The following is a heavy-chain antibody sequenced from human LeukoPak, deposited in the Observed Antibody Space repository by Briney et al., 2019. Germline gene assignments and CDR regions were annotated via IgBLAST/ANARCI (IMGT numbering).Heavy chain of an antibody. D-gene: IGHD4-23*01. CDR3: ARTDYGGNVYYFDY. Sequence: ASVKVSCKASGYTFTDYYIHWVRRAPGQGLECLGRINPNSGDTNYVQKFQGRVTMTRDTSISTAYMELSGLRSDDTAVYYCARTDYGGNVYYFDYWGQGTLVTVSS. CDR1: GYTFTDYY. CDR2: INPNSGDT. V-gene: IGHV1-2*06. J-gene: IGHJ4*02.